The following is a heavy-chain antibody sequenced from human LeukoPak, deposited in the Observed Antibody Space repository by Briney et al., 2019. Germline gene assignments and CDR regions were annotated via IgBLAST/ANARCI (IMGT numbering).Heavy chain of an antibody. J-gene: IGHJ3*02. CDR3: ANPPDWPRSDAFDI. V-gene: IGHV3-48*01. CDR2: ISSRSATI. CDR1: GFTFSSYS. D-gene: IGHD3-9*01. Sequence: PGGSLRLSCAASGFTFSSYSMNWVRQAPGKGLEWFSYISSRSATIYYADSVKGRFTISRDNSKNTLYLQMNSLRAEDTAVYYCANPPDWPRSDAFDIWGQGTMVTVSS.